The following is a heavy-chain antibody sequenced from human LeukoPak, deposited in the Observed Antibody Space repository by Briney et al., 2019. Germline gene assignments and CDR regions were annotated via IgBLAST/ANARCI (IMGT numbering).Heavy chain of an antibody. V-gene: IGHV4-39*01. CDR2: IYYSGST. CDR3: ARPSYYYGSGSSRFNWFDP. J-gene: IGHJ5*02. D-gene: IGHD3-10*01. CDR1: GGSISSSSYY. Sequence: SETLSLTCTVSGGSISSSSYYWGWIRQPPGKGLEWIGSIYYSGSTYYNPSLKSRVTISVDTSKNQFSLKLSSVTAADTAVYYCARPSYYYGSGSSRFNWFDPWGQGTLVTVSS.